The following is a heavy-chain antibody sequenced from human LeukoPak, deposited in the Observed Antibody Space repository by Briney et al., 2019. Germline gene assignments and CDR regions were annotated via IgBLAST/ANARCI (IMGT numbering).Heavy chain of an antibody. Sequence: PSETLSLTCAVYGGSFSGYYWSWIRQPPGKGLEWIGEMNHSGSTNYNPSLKSRVTISVDTSKNQFSLKLSSVTAADTAVYYCARAPPLNYYGSGSYLKGWFDPWGQGTLVTVSS. CDR3: ARAPPLNYYGSGSYLKGWFDP. J-gene: IGHJ5*02. CDR2: MNHSGST. D-gene: IGHD3-10*01. V-gene: IGHV4-34*01. CDR1: GGSFSGYY.